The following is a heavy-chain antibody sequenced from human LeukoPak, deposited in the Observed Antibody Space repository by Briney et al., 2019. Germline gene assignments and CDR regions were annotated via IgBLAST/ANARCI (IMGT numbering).Heavy chain of an antibody. CDR3: ARQRADYFYHYMDV. CDR1: GGSIDSSSYY. CDR2: IYYSGTT. Sequence: SETLSLTCTVSGGSIDSSSYYWDWIRQPPGKGLEWLGNIYYSGTTFYTSSLKSRVTISTDMSRNQFSLRLTSVTAADTAVYYCARQRADYFYHYMDVWGKGTTVIVSS. J-gene: IGHJ6*03. V-gene: IGHV4-39*01.